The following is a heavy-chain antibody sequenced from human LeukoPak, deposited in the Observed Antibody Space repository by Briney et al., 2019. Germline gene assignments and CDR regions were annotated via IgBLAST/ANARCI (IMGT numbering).Heavy chain of an antibody. D-gene: IGHD4-23*01. Sequence: GGSLRLSCAASGFTFRSYWMSWVRQAPGKKPEWVANIKEDGSEKYYDDSVRGRFTISRDNAKNSLYLQMNSLRAEDTAVYYCAKDRYGGNSVIFSEYFQHWGQGTLVTVSS. J-gene: IGHJ1*01. V-gene: IGHV3-7*03. CDR3: AKDRYGGNSVIFSEYFQH. CDR2: IKEDGSEK. CDR1: GFTFRSYW.